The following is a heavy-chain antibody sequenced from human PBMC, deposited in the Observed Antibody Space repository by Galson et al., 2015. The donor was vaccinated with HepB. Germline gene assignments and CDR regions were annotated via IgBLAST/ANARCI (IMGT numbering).Heavy chain of an antibody. CDR2: IWYDGSNK. J-gene: IGHJ6*03. Sequence: LRLSCAASGFTFSSYGMHWVRQAPGKGLEWVAVIWYDGSNKYYADSVKGRFTISRDNSKNTLYLQMNSLRAEDTAVYYCARDSHYYYMDVWGKGTTVTVSS. CDR1: GFTFSSYG. V-gene: IGHV3-33*01. CDR3: ARDSHYYYMDV.